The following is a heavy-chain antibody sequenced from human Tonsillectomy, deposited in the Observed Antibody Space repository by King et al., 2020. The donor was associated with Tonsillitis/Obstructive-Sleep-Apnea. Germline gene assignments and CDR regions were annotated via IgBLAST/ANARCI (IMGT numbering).Heavy chain of an antibody. V-gene: IGHV3-30*04. CDR2: IAYDASTK. J-gene: IGHJ4*02. CDR3: AREAGDYDIYFDY. D-gene: IGHD4-17*01. Sequence: VQLVESGGGVVQPGRSLRLSCAASGFTFGRYAMHWVRQAPGKGLEWVAVIAYDASTKYYADSVKGRFTISRDNSKNTLYLQVNSLRSEDTAVYFCAREAGDYDIYFDYWGQGTLVTVSS. CDR1: GFTFGRYA.